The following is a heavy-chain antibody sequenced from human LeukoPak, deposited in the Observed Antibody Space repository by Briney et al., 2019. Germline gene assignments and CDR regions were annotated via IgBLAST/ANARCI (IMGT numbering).Heavy chain of an antibody. CDR2: IYYSGST. CDR1: GGSISSGGYY. J-gene: IGHJ5*02. V-gene: IGHV4-31*03. D-gene: IGHD3-22*01. CDR3: ARDYYDSSGSIYNWFDP. Sequence: PSQTLSLTCTVSGGSISSGGYYWSWIRQRPGMGLEWLGYIYYSGSTYYNPSLKSRVSISLDTSKNQLSLKLSSVTAADTAVYYCARDYYDSSGSIYNWFDPWGQGTLVTVPS.